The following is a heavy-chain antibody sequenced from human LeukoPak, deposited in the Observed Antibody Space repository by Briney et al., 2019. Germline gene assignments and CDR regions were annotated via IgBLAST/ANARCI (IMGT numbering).Heavy chain of an antibody. J-gene: IGHJ3*02. CDR2: IIPIFGTA. D-gene: IGHD3-22*01. V-gene: IGHV1-69*06. Sequence: ASVKVSCKASGGSFSSYAISWVRQAPGQGLEWMGRIIPIFGTANYAQKFQGRVTITADKSTSTAYMELSSLRSEDTAVYYCATTRYSYDSSDAFDIWGQGTMVTVSS. CDR1: GGSFSSYA. CDR3: ATTRYSYDSSDAFDI.